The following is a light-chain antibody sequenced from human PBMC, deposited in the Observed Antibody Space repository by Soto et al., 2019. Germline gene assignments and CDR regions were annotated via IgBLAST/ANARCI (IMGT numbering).Light chain of an antibody. CDR1: SRDVGGCNY. CDR3: ASHTSSATYV. J-gene: IGLJ1*01. CDR2: DVT. Sequence: SALTQPASVAGSPGQSVTISCTGTSRDVGGCNYVSWYQHHPGKAPKLMIYDVTNRPSGVSSRFSGSKSGNTASLSISGLQAEDGVDYDWASHTSSATYVIGTGTKVTV. V-gene: IGLV2-14*03.